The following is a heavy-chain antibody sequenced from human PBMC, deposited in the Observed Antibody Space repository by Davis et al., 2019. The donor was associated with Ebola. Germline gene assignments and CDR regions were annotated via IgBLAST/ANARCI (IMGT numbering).Heavy chain of an antibody. V-gene: IGHV3-23*01. CDR1: GFTFPVYW. CDR2: ISGSGGST. CDR3: AKSGLSFGVVKYHYGMDV. J-gene: IGHJ6*04. D-gene: IGHD3-3*01. Sequence: GESLKISCVASGFTFPVYWMSWVRQAPGKGLEWVSAISGSGGSTYYADSVKGRFTISRDNSKKTLYLQMNSLRAEDTAVYYCAKSGLSFGVVKYHYGMDVWGKGTTVTVSS.